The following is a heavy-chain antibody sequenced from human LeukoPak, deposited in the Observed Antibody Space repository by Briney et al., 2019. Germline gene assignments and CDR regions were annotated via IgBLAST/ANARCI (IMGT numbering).Heavy chain of an antibody. CDR1: GYSFTNYW. CDR2: IYPGDSDT. V-gene: IGHV5-51*01. J-gene: IGHJ4*02. CDR3: ARGHYYGSGSYYNPGY. Sequence: GESLKISCKGSGYSFTNYWIGWVRQMPGKGLEWMGIIYPGDSDTTYSPSFQGQVTISADKSISTAYLQWSSLKASDTAMYYCARGHYYGSGSYYNPGYWGQGTLVTVSS. D-gene: IGHD3-10*01.